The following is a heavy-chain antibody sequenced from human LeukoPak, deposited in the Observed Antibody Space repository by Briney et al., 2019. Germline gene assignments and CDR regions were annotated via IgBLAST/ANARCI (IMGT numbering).Heavy chain of an antibody. Sequence: SETLSLTCAVYGGSFSDYYWSWIRQPPGKGLEWIGEINHSGSTNYNPSLNSRVTISVDTSQNQFSLKMFSVTAADTAVYYCARGYSIVGLFWEFDYRGQGTLATVSS. V-gene: IGHV4-34*01. CDR3: ARGYSIVGLFWEFDY. D-gene: IGHD1-26*01. CDR1: GGSFSDYY. CDR2: INHSGST. J-gene: IGHJ4*02.